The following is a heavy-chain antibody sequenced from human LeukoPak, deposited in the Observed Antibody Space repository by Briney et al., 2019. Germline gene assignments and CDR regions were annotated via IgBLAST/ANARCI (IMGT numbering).Heavy chain of an antibody. V-gene: IGHV4-59*08. J-gene: IGHJ4*02. D-gene: IGHD3-16*01. CDR1: GGSISGYY. CDR2: IYSSGSGGST. Sequence: PSETLSLTCTVSGGSISGYYWSWIRQPPGKGLEWIGYIYSSGSGGSTNYNPSLKSRITISLDTSDNHFSLKLTSLTAADTAVYYFSKPFYDKSDSYSFDFWGQGTLVTVSS. CDR3: SKPFYDKSDSYSFDF.